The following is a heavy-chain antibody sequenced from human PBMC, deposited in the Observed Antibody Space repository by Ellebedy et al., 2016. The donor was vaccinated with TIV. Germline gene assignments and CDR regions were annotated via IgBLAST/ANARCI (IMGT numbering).Heavy chain of an antibody. V-gene: IGHV4-34*01. CDR2: INHSGST. J-gene: IGHJ5*02. Sequence: SETLSLTXAVYGGSFSGYYWSWIRQPPGKGLEWIGEINHSGSTNYNPSLKSRVTISVDTSKNQFSLKLSSVTAADTAVYYCARHHIGLWFGELSGWFDPWGQGTLVTVSS. D-gene: IGHD3-10*01. CDR1: GGSFSGYY. CDR3: ARHHIGLWFGELSGWFDP.